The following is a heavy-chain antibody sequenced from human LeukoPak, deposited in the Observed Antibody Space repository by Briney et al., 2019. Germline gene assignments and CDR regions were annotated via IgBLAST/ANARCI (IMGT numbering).Heavy chain of an antibody. J-gene: IGHJ4*02. V-gene: IGHV1-18*01. CDR1: GYTFTDFG. CDR3: ARDLGEDTTMIFFDF. Sequence: APVEVSCKASGYTFTDFGISWVRQAPGQGLEWMGWSSAYNGNTKYAQNVQGRVTMTADTSTDTAYMELRSLRSDDTAVYYCARDLGEDTTMIFFDFWGQGTLVTVSS. CDR2: SSAYNGNT. D-gene: IGHD5-18*01.